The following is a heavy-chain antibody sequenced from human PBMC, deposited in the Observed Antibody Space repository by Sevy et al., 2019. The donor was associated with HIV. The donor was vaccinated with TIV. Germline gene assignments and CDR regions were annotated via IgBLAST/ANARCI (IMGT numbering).Heavy chain of an antibody. J-gene: IGHJ3*02. CDR3: AGIGFSDAFDI. CDR2: ISSSGSTI. V-gene: IGHV3-11*04. CDR1: GFTFSDYY. Sequence: GGSLRLSCAASGFTFSDYYMSWIRQAPGKGLEWVSYISSSGSTIYYADSVKGRFTISRDNAKNSLYLQMNSLRAEDTAVFYCAGIGFSDAFDIWGQGTMVTVSS. D-gene: IGHD2-21*01.